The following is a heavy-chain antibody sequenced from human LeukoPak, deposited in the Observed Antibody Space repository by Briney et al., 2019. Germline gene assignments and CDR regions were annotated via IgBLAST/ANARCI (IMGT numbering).Heavy chain of an antibody. CDR1: GYTFTGYF. CDR2: INPNSGDT. CDR3: ARVGNSGSYSWFDP. V-gene: IGHV1-2*06. Sequence: ASVKVSCKASGYTFTGYFINWVRQAPGQGLEWMGRINPNSGDTNFAQKFQGRVTLTRDTSISTSYMELRSLRSDDTAVYYCARVGNSGSYSWFDPWGQGTLVTVSS. D-gene: IGHD1-26*01. J-gene: IGHJ5*02.